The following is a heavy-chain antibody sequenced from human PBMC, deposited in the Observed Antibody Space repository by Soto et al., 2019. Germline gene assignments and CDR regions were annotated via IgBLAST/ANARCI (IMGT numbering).Heavy chain of an antibody. J-gene: IGHJ4*02. V-gene: IGHV3-74*01. D-gene: IGHD4-4*01. Sequence: GGSLRLPCAASGLNFSSYWRHWVRQDPGKGLVRVTRNNSEGSNKSYADYVKSQFIISRDNAKNTLYLQMNSLTAADTVVYFCARTLGPQVTGYVDSDYRWTIDQWGQGTLVTVSS. CDR1: GLNFSSYW. CDR2: NNSEGSNK. CDR3: ARTLGPQVTGYVDSDYRWTIDQ.